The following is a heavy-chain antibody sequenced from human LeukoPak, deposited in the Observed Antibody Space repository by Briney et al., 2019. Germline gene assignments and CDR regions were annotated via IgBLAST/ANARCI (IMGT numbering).Heavy chain of an antibody. D-gene: IGHD1-26*01. CDR1: GFTVSSNF. J-gene: IGHJ4*02. CDR3: ARDRGGATSIATFDY. CDR2: IYSGGST. Sequence: GGSLRLSCAVSGFTVSSNFMSWVRQAPGKGLEWVSVIYSGGSTYYADSVKGRFTISRDNSKNTLYLQMNSLRAEDTAVYYCARDRGGATSIATFDYWGQGTLVTVSS. V-gene: IGHV3-66*01.